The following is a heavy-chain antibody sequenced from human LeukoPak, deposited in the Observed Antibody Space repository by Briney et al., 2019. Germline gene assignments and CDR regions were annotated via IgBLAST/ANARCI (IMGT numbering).Heavy chain of an antibody. CDR3: ARVRNYYDSSGILDY. J-gene: IGHJ4*02. V-gene: IGHV1-2*02. CDR1: GYTFTGYY. D-gene: IGHD3-22*01. CDR2: INPNSGGT. Sequence: GASVKVSCKASGYTFTGYYMHWVRQAPGQGLEWMGWINPNSGGTNYAQKFQGRVTMTRDTSISTAYMELSRLRSDDTAVYYCARVRNYYDSSGILDYWGQGTLVTVSS.